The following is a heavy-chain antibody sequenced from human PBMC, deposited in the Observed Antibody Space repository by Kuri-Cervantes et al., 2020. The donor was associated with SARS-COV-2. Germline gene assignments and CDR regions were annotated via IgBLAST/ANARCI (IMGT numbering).Heavy chain of an antibody. J-gene: IGHJ6*03. Sequence: ASVKVSCKASGYTFTNYYIHWVRQAPGQGLEWMGWINPRSGGTKSAQKFQGRVTMTRDTSTSTAYMELSSLRSEDTAVYYCARGPLRSSSWSVLGAYYYYYMDVWGKGTTVTVSS. D-gene: IGHD6-13*01. CDR3: ARGPLRSSSWSVLGAYYYYYMDV. CDR1: GYTFTNYY. CDR2: INPRSGGT. V-gene: IGHV1-2*02.